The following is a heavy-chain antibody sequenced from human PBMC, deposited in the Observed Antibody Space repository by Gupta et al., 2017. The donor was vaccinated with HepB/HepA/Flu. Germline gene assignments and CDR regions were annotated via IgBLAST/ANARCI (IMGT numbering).Heavy chain of an antibody. CDR3: ARAQDSDFPQGVDY. CDR1: GFTSSRHT. V-gene: IGHV3-21*01. CDR2: IGISVSYV. Sequence: EVQLVESGGGLVKPGGSLRLYCGASGFTSSRHTIIWVRQAPGKGLEWCSSIGISVSYVAYADSVKGRFTISRDNAKKSLYLQMNSLRAEYTAIYYCARAQDSDFPQGVDYWGQGTLVTVSS. J-gene: IGHJ4*01. D-gene: IGHD4-11*01.